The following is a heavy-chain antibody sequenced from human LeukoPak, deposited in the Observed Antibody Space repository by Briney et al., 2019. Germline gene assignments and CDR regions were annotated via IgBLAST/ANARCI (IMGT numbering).Heavy chain of an antibody. Sequence: SVQVTCKASGGTFISYSISWVRQAPGRGLEWMGRIIPIFGIATYAQKFQGRVTITADKSTSTAYMELSSLRSEDTAVYYCARDFGSSWGQGTLVTVSS. V-gene: IGHV1-69*04. CDR1: GGTFISYS. CDR3: ARDFGSS. CDR2: IIPIFGIA. D-gene: IGHD6-13*01. J-gene: IGHJ4*02.